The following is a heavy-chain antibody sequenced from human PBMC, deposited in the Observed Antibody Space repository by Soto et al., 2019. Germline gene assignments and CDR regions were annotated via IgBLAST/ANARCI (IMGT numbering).Heavy chain of an antibody. CDR3: AHRVLRTVFGLVTTTAIYFDF. D-gene: IGHD3-3*01. J-gene: IGHJ4*02. Sequence: QITLNESGPTVVRPTETLTLTCRFSGFSLTTSGVGVGWIRQSPGKAPEWLALIYWDDDKRYSASLKSRLTITKDTSKNQVVLTVYDLEPTDTATYYCAHRVLRTVFGLVTTTAIYFDFWGQGTPVAVSS. V-gene: IGHV2-5*02. CDR1: GFSLTTSGVG. CDR2: IYWDDDK.